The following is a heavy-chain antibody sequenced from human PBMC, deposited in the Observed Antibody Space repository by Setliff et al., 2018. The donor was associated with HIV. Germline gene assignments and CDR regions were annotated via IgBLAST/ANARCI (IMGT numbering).Heavy chain of an antibody. Sequence: PGESLKISCKALDYTFTTYWIAWVRQMPGEGLEWMGIIYPDDSDIRYNPSFQNQITISADKSIATAYLQLNNLKASDTATYYCARRDGRSMNAFQIWGPGTVVTVSS. CDR1: DYTFTTYW. CDR3: ARRDGRSMNAFQI. CDR2: IYPDDSDI. J-gene: IGHJ3*01. V-gene: IGHV5-51*01. D-gene: IGHD2-21*01.